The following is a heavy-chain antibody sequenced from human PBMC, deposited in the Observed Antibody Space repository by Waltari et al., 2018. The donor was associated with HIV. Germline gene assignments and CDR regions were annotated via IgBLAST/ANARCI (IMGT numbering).Heavy chain of an antibody. V-gene: IGHV3-48*01. CDR1: GFSFSSYS. CDR3: ARDRTRYYCDS. D-gene: IGHD6-6*01. Sequence: EVQLVESGGGLVQPGGSLRLSCTASGFSFSSYSMNWVRQAPGSGLEWVSYISTSSSAKFYADSVKGRFTISRDTAKNSLYLQMNSLRAEDTAVYYCARDRTRYYCDSGGQGTLVTVSS. CDR2: ISTSSSAK. J-gene: IGHJ4*02.